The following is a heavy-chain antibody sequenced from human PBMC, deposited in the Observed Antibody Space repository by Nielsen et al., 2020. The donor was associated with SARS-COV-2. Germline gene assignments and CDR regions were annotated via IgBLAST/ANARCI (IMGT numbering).Heavy chain of an antibody. CDR3: ARHHPVHGEYYYYGMDV. CDR1: GGSINNYY. Sequence: GSLRLSCTVSGGSINNYYRSWIRQPPGKALEWIGYVYYSGSTNYSPSLKSRVTISVDTSKNQFSLKLRSVTAADTAVYYCARHHPVHGEYYYYGMDVWGQGTTVTVSS. D-gene: IGHD1-1*01. V-gene: IGHV4-59*08. CDR2: VYYSGST. J-gene: IGHJ6*02.